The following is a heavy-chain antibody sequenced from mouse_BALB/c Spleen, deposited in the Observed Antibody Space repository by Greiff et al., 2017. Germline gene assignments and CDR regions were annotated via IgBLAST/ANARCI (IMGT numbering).Heavy chain of an antibody. J-gene: IGHJ2*01. V-gene: IGHV1S56*01. Sequence: VQLQQSGAELVRPGASVRISCKASGYTFTSYYIHWVKQRPGQGLEWIGWIYPGNVNTKYNEKFKGKATLTADKSSSTAYMQLSSLTSEDSAVYFCARCYDGYYDYWGQGTTLTVSS. CDR1: GYTFTSYY. D-gene: IGHD2-3*01. CDR2: IYPGNVNT. CDR3: ARCYDGYYDY.